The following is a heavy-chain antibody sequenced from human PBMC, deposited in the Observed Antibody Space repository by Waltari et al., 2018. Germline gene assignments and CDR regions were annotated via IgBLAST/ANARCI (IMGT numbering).Heavy chain of an antibody. D-gene: IGHD3-10*01. CDR2: IRSKANSYAT. CDR1: GFTFSGSA. V-gene: IGHV3-73*02. Sequence: EVQLVESGGGLVQPGGSLKLSCAASGFTFSGSAMPWVRQASGKGLEWVGRIRSKANSYATAYAASVKGRFTISRDDSKNTAYLQMNSLKTEDTAVYYCTRHGGSSGSGSYWGQGTLVTVSS. CDR3: TRHGGSSGSGSY. J-gene: IGHJ4*02.